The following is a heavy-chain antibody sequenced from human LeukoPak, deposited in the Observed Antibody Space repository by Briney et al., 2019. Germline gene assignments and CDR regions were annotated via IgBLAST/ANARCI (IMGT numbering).Heavy chain of an antibody. CDR1: GGSISSGGYY. CDR2: IYHSGST. V-gene: IGHV4-30-2*01. CDR3: AAGNYDFWSGLRPNYDAFDI. D-gene: IGHD3-3*01. Sequence: SETLSLTCTVSGGSISSGGYYWSWIRQPPGKGLEWIGYIYHSGSTYYNPSLKSRVTISVDRSISTAYLQWSSLKASDTAMYYCAAGNYDFWSGLRPNYDAFDIWGQGTMVTVSS. J-gene: IGHJ3*02.